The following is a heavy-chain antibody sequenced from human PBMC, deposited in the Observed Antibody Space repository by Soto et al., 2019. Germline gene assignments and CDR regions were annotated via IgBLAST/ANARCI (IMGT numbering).Heavy chain of an antibody. CDR2: INHSGST. J-gene: IGHJ4*02. CDR3: ARGPTVVVAATRTLDY. V-gene: IGHV4-34*01. D-gene: IGHD2-15*01. Sequence: ETLSLTCAVYGGSFSGYYWSLIRHPPGKGLEWIGEINHSGSTNYNPSLKSRVTISVDTPKNQFSLKLSSVTAADTAVYYCARGPTVVVAATRTLDYWGQGTLVTVSS. CDR1: GGSFSGYY.